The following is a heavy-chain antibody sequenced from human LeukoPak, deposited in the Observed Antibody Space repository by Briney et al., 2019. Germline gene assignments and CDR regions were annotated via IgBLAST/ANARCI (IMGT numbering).Heavy chain of an antibody. CDR3: AKETYGYIIY. D-gene: IGHD5-24*01. V-gene: IGHV4-59*01. CDR2: IYYSGST. J-gene: IGHJ4*02. Sequence: SETLSLTCTVSGGSISSYYWSWIRQPPGKGLEWIGYIYYSGSTNYNPSLKSRVTISVDTSKNQFSLKLSSATAADTAVYYCAKETYGYIIYWGQGTLVTVSS. CDR1: GGSISSYY.